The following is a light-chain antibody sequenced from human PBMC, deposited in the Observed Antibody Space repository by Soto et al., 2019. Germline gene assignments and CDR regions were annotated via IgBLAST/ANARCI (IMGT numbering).Light chain of an antibody. Sequence: EIVLTQSPATLSLSPGERATLSCMASQSVSSYLAWYQQKPGQAPRLLIYDASNRATGIPARFSGSGSGTDFTLTISSLEPEDFAVYYCQQRSNWSRTFGQGTKVEIK. V-gene: IGKV3-11*01. CDR3: QQRSNWSRT. CDR1: QSVSSY. CDR2: DAS. J-gene: IGKJ1*01.